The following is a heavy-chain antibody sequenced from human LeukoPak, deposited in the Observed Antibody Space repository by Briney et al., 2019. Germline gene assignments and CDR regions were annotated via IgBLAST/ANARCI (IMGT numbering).Heavy chain of an antibody. Sequence: GGSLRLSCAASGFTFNNYEMNWVRQAPGKGLEWVSYISSSGNTIYYADSVKGRFTISRDNAKNSLYLRMNSLRAEDTAVYYCARLDYYDSSGANFDYWGQGTLVTVSS. J-gene: IGHJ4*02. CDR2: ISSSGNTI. D-gene: IGHD3-22*01. CDR1: GFTFNNYE. V-gene: IGHV3-48*03. CDR3: ARLDYYDSSGANFDY.